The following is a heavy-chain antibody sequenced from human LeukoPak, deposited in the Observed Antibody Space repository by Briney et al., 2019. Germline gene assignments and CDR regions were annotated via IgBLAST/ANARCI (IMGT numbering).Heavy chain of an antibody. CDR1: GFTFSSYG. V-gene: IGHV3-30*02. CDR3: AKDPDRYIAVAGFDY. Sequence: GGSLRLSCAASGFTFSSYGMHWVRQAPGKGLEWVAFIRYDGSNKYYADSVKGRFTISRDNSKNTLYLQMNSLRAEDTAVYYCAKDPDRYIAVAGFDYWGQGTLVTVSS. J-gene: IGHJ4*02. D-gene: IGHD6-19*01. CDR2: IRYDGSNK.